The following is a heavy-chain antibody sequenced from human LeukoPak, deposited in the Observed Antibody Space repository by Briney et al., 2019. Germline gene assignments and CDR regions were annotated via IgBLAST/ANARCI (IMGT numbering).Heavy chain of an antibody. CDR3: ARDQYAWGDALDI. Sequence: ASVKVSCKASGYTFTGYYMHWVRQAPGQGLEWMGWINPNSGGTNYAQKLQGRVTMTTDTSTSTAYMELRSLRSDDTAVYYCARDQYAWGDALDIWGQGTMVIVSS. J-gene: IGHJ3*02. CDR1: GYTFTGYY. CDR2: INPNSGGT. D-gene: IGHD7-27*01. V-gene: IGHV1-2*02.